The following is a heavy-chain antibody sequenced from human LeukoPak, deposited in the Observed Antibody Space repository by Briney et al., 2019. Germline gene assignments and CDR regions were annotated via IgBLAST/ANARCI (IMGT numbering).Heavy chain of an antibody. CDR1: GFTFSSYS. J-gene: IGHJ6*03. V-gene: IGHV3-21*01. CDR3: AGSQDIVVVVAAPYYYYMDV. D-gene: IGHD2-15*01. CDR2: ISSSSSYI. Sequence: PGGSLRLSCAASGFTFSSYSMNWVRQAPGKGLEWVSSISSSSSYIYYADSVKGRFTISRDNAKNSLYLQMNSLRAEDTAVYYCAGSQDIVVVVAAPYYYYMDVWGKGTTVTVSS.